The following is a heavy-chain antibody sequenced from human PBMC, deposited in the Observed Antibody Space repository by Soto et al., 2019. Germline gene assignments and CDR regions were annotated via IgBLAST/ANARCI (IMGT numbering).Heavy chain of an antibody. J-gene: IGHJ3*02. CDR2: INAGKGNT. CDR1: GYTFTSYA. D-gene: IGHD2-15*01. V-gene: IGHV1-3*01. CDR3: AKTELGYCSGGSCPEDAFDI. Sequence: QVPLVQSGAEVKKPGASVKVSCKASGYTFTSYAMHWVRQAPGQSLEWMGWINAGKGNTKYSQKFQGRVTITRDTSASTAYMELSSLRSEDTAVYYCAKTELGYCSGGSCPEDAFDIWGQGTMVTVSS.